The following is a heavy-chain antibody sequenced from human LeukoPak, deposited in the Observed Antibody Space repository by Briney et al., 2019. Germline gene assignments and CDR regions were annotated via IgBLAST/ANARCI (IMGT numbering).Heavy chain of an antibody. J-gene: IGHJ4*02. CDR3: ARGESGSWSRFDY. V-gene: IGHV3-7*01. Sequence: GGSLRLSCAASGFTFSDFWLSWVRQAPGKGLEWVANMNRDGSEKNYVDSMKGRITISRDNAKNSLYLQMNSLRVEDTAVYYCARGESGSWSRFDYWGQGTLVTVSS. D-gene: IGHD6-13*01. CDR2: MNRDGSEK. CDR1: GFTFSDFW.